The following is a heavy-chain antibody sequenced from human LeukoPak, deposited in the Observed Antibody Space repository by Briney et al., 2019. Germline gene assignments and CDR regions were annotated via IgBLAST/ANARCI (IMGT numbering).Heavy chain of an antibody. J-gene: IGHJ1*01. D-gene: IGHD6-13*01. CDR2: IYYSGST. Sequence: PSETLSLTCTVSGGSISSYYWSWIRQPPGKGLEWIGNIYYSGSTNYNPSLKSRVTISVDTSKNQFSLKLTSVTAADTAVYYCAREGSSSWSGYFQHWGQDTLVTVSS. CDR3: AREGSSSWSGYFQH. CDR1: GGSISSYY. V-gene: IGHV4-59*01.